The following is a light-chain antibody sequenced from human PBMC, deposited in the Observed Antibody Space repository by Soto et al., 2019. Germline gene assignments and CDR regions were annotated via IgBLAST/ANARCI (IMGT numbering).Light chain of an antibody. CDR2: EVS. CDR3: CSYAGNRIQSYV. J-gene: IGLJ1*01. CDR1: NSDVGGYNL. Sequence: QSALTQPASVSGSPGQSITISCTGTNSDVGGYNLVSWYQQHPGKAPKVIIYEVSERPSGVSDRFSGSKSGNTASLMISGLQAEDEADYYCCSYAGNRIQSYVFGSGTKVTVL. V-gene: IGLV2-23*02.